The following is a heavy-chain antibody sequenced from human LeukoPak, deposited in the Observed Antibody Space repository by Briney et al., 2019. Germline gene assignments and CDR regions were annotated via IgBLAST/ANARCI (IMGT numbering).Heavy chain of an antibody. CDR1: GFTFSSYS. CDR2: ISSSSSTI. D-gene: IGHD3-3*01. V-gene: IGHV3-48*01. J-gene: IGHJ6*02. CDR3: ARVERYYDFWSGYYTDYYYYYGMDV. Sequence: VGSLRLSCAASGFTFSSYSMKWGRQALGKGLEWVSYISSSSSTIYYADSVKGRFTISRDNARNSLYLQINSLRAEDTGVYYCARVERYYDFWSGYYTDYYYYYGMDVWGQGTTVTVSS.